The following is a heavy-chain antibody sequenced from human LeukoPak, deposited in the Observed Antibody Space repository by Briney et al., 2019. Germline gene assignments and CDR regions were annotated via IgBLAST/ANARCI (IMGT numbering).Heavy chain of an antibody. J-gene: IGHJ4*02. CDR1: GGSISSYY. D-gene: IGHD3-10*01. CDR2: IYTSGST. V-gene: IGHV4-4*09. CDR3: ARLMVRGAVMGTFDY. Sequence: SETLSLTCTVSGGSISSYYWSWIRQPPGKGLEWIGYIYTSGSTNYNPSLTSRVTISVDTSKNQFSLKLSSVTAADTAVYYCARLMVRGAVMGTFDYWGQGTLVTVSS.